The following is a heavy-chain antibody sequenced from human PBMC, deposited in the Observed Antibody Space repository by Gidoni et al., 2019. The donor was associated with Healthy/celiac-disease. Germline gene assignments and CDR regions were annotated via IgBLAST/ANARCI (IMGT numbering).Heavy chain of an antibody. CDR2: IWYNGSNK. Sequence: QVQLVESGGGVVQPGRSLRLSCAASGFIFSSYGMHWVRQAPGKGLEWVAVIWYNGSNKYYADSVKGRVTISRDNSKNTLYLQMNSLRAEDTAVYYCARDQAWQWPDAFDIWGQGTMVTVAS. CDR3: ARDQAWQWPDAFDI. J-gene: IGHJ3*02. V-gene: IGHV3-33*01. CDR1: GFIFSSYG. D-gene: IGHD6-19*01.